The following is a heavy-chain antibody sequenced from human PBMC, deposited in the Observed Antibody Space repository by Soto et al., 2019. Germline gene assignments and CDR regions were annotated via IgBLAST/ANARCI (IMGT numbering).Heavy chain of an antibody. Sequence: EVQLVESGGGLVQPGGSLRLSCAASGFTFSTYTMNWVRQAPGKGLEWLSYISSSSATTYYADSVKGRFTISRDNVKNSLYLQMNSLRDEDTAVYYCAADGDWGQGTPVTVSS. CDR3: AADGD. D-gene: IGHD3-16*01. CDR1: GFTFSTYT. V-gene: IGHV3-48*02. CDR2: ISSSSATT. J-gene: IGHJ4*02.